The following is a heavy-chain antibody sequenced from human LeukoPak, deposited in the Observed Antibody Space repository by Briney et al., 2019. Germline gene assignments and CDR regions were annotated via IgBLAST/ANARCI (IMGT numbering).Heavy chain of an antibody. J-gene: IGHJ4*02. CDR3: ARDQEGFDY. Sequence: ASVKVSCKASGYTFTSNYIHWVRQAPGQGLEWMGMIYPRDGSTSYAQKFQGRVTVTRDTSTNTVHMELSGLRSEDTAVYYCARDQEGFDYWGQGTLVTVSS. V-gene: IGHV1-46*01. CDR1: GYTFTSNY. CDR2: IYPRDGST.